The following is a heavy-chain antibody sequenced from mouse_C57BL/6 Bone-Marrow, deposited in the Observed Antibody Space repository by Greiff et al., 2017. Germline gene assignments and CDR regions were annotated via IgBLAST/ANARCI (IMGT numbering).Heavy chain of an antibody. Sequence: EVKVVESGEGLVKPGGSLKLSCAASGFTFSSYAMSWVRQTPEPRLEWVAYISSGGDYIYYADTVKGRFTISRDNARNTPYLQMSSLKSEDTAMYYCTRDKICYGLYWGQGTLVTVSA. CDR3: TRDKICYGLY. D-gene: IGHD2-1*01. CDR1: GFTFSSYA. V-gene: IGHV5-9-1*02. CDR2: ISSGGDYI. J-gene: IGHJ3*01.